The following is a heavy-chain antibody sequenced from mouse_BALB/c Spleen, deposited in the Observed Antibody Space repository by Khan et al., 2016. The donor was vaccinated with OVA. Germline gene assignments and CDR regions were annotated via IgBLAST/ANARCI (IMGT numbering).Heavy chain of an antibody. CDR3: ARKNGSDFDY. J-gene: IGHJ2*01. CDR2: INPYIGET. D-gene: IGHD1-1*01. Sequence: VQLQQPGPELVKPGASVKISCKASGYSFTGYFMNWVMQSHGKRLEWIGRINPYIGETFYNQKFKDKATLTVDESSSTAHMELRSLASEDSAVYYSARKNGSDFDYWGQGTTLTVSS. V-gene: IGHV1-20*02. CDR1: GYSFTGYF.